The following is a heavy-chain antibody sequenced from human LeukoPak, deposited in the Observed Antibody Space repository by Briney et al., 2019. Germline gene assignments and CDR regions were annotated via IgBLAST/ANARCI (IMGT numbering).Heavy chain of an antibody. Sequence: SETLSLTCTVSGGSISSYYWSWIRQPAGKGLEWIGRIYTSGSTNYNPSLESRVAMSVDTSKNQFSLKLSSVTAADTAVYYCARRRYYGSGSYYREYYYYGMDVWGQGTTVTVSS. CDR1: GGSISSYY. CDR3: ARRRYYGSGSYYREYYYYGMDV. V-gene: IGHV4-4*07. CDR2: IYTSGST. J-gene: IGHJ6*02. D-gene: IGHD3-10*01.